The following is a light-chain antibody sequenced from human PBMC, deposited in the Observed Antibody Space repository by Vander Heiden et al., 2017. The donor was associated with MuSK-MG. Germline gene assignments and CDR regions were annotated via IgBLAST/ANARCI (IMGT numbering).Light chain of an antibody. J-gene: IGKJ4*01. V-gene: IGKV3D-20*01. CDR2: DAS. CDR3: QHEYPELFTFT. CDR1: HSVSRNF. Sequence: EIVLTQSPATLSLSPGERATLSCGASHSVSRNFVAWYKQKLGRASRLLIYDASTRAKGIKDRFSGSGDGTDVNLTIIRREPEDFEVYYCQHEYPELFTFTFGGGTKVDI.